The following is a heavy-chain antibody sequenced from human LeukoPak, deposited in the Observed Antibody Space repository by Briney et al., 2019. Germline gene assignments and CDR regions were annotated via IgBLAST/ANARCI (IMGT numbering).Heavy chain of an antibody. CDR1: GGSISIYY. D-gene: IGHD2-15*01. CDR3: ARVDGSCSGGSCPSGNWFDP. CDR2: IYYSGST. V-gene: IGHV4-59*01. Sequence: SETLSLTCTVSGGSISIYYWSWIRQPPGKGLEWIGHIYYSGSTNYNPSLKSRVTISVDTSKNQFSLKLSSVTAADTAVYYCARVDGSCSGGSCPSGNWFDPWGQGTLVTVSS. J-gene: IGHJ5*02.